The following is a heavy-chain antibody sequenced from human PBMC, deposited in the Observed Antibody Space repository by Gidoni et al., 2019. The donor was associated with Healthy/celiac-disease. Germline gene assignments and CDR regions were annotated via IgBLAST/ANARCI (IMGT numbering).Heavy chain of an antibody. J-gene: IGHJ4*02. CDR2: ISGSGGST. V-gene: IGHV3-23*01. D-gene: IGHD4-17*01. CDR3: AKDRAMTTVTSGLFDY. Sequence: EVQLLESGGGLVQPGGSLRLSCAASGFTCSSYAMSWVRQAPGKGLEWVSAISGSGGSTYYADSVKGRFTISRDNSKNTLYLQMNSLRAEDTAVYYCAKDRAMTTVTSGLFDYWGQGTLVTVSS. CDR1: GFTCSSYA.